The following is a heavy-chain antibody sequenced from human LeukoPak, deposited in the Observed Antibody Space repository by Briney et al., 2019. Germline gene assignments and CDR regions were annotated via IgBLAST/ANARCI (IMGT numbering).Heavy chain of an antibody. V-gene: IGHV3-23*01. J-gene: IGHJ4*02. CDR2: ISGSGGST. CDR1: GFTFGDYA. Sequence: QSGGSLRLSCTASGFTFGDYAMSWFRQAPGKGLEWVSAISGSGGSTYYADSVKGRFTISRDNSKNTVYLQMNSLRADDTAKYYCAKDRLGAVAEYPDYWGQGTLVTVSS. D-gene: IGHD6-19*01. CDR3: AKDRLGAVAEYPDY.